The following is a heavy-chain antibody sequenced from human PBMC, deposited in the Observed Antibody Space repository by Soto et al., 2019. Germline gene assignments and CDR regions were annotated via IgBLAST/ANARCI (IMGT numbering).Heavy chain of an antibody. J-gene: IGHJ6*02. V-gene: IGHV3-23*01. Sequence: EVQLLESGGGLVQPGGSLRLSCAASGFTFNSYAMNWVRQAPGKGLEWVSAISGSGGSTYYADSVKGQFTISRDNSMKTLYFQMKSRTAADTAVYYCETANEPRDQGYGMDDWGQGPTVTVSS. CDR1: GFTFNSYA. D-gene: IGHD1-1*01. CDR2: ISGSGGST. CDR3: ETANEPRDQGYGMDD.